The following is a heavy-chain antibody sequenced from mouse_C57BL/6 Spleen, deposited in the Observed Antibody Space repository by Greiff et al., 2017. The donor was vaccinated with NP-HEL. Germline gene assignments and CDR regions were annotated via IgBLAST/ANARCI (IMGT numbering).Heavy chain of an antibody. CDR3: ARERGTYAMDY. CDR2: IDPSDSET. D-gene: IGHD4-1*01. CDR1: GYTFTSYW. V-gene: IGHV1-52*01. J-gene: IGHJ4*01. Sequence: VKLQQPGAELVRPGSSVKLSCKASGYTFTSYWMHWVKQRPIQGLDWIGNIDPSDSETHYNQKFKDKATLTVDKSSSTAYMQLSSLTSEDSAVYYCARERGTYAMDYWGQGTSVTVSS.